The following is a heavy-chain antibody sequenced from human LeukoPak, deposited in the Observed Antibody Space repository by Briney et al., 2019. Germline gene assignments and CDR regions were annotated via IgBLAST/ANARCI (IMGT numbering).Heavy chain of an antibody. V-gene: IGHV4-59*08. CDR3: ARHLVGFGSSDS. D-gene: IGHD2-8*02. CDR1: GGSISSYY. CDR2: LYSSGHA. Sequence: PSETLSLTCTVSGGSISSYYWSWIRQPPGKGLEWIGTLYSSGHAYYNPSLKSRVSISVDMSKSQFSLNLTSVTATGTAVYYCARHLVGFGSSDSWGQGTLVGVSS. J-gene: IGHJ5*01.